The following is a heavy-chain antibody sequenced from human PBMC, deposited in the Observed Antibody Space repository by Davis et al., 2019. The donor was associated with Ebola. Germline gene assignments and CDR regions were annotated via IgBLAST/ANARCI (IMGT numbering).Heavy chain of an antibody. CDR2: IYPADSDT. J-gene: IGHJ4*02. Sequence: GESLKISCQGSGYNFANYWIGWVRQKPGEGLEWMGTIYPADSDTRYSPSFQGQVTISADKSTNTAYLHWSSLQVSDSAMYYCTRPYWSGSDDGGDYWGRGTLITVSS. CDR3: TRPYWSGSDDGGDY. V-gene: IGHV5-51*01. CDR1: GYNFANYW. D-gene: IGHD3-3*01.